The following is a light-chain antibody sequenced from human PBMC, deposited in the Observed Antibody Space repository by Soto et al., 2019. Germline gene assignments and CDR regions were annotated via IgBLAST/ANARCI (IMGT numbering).Light chain of an antibody. J-gene: IGKJ1*01. V-gene: IGKV3-11*01. CDR2: GAS. Sequence: EIVMTQSPATLSVSTGERATLSCRASQSVSSNLAWYQQKPGQAPRLLIYGASNRATGIPDRFSGSGSGTDFTLTISSLEPEDFAVYYCQQRSNWWTFGQGTKVDIK. CDR1: QSVSSN. CDR3: QQRSNWWT.